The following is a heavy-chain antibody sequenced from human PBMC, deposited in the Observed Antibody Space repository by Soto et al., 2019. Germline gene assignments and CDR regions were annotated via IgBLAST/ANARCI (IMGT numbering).Heavy chain of an antibody. CDR3: ARVSSGYWSDAFDI. J-gene: IGHJ3*02. Sequence: TLSLTCTVSGGSISSGGYYWSWIRQHPGKGLEWIGYIYYSGSTYYNPSLKSRVTISVDTSKNQFSLKLRSVTAADTAVYYCARVSSGYWSDAFDIWGQGTMVTVSS. CDR2: IYYSGST. V-gene: IGHV4-31*03. D-gene: IGHD3-22*01. CDR1: GGSISSGGYY.